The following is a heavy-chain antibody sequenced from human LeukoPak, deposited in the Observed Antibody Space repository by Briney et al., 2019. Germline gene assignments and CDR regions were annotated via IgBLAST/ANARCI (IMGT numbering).Heavy chain of an antibody. CDR2: IYYSGST. J-gene: IGHJ4*02. CDR1: GGSISSYY. D-gene: IGHD6-19*01. V-gene: IGHV4-59*01. CDR3: ATLARQWLVREIGY. Sequence: PSETLSLTCTVSGGSISSYYWSWIRQPPGKGLEWIGYIYYSGSTNYNPSLKSRVTISVDTSKNQFSLKLSSVTAADTAVYYCATLARQWLVREIGYWGQGTLVTVSS.